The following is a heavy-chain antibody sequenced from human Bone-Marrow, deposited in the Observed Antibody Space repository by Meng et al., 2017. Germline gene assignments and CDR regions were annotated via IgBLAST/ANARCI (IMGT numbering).Heavy chain of an antibody. Sequence: GESLKISCAASGFTFSSYGMHWVRQAPGKGLEWVGRIKSKTDGGTTDYAAPVKGRFTISRDDSKNTLYLQMNSLKTEDTAVYYCTTEIHDSSGWYVRAPAYYYYGMDVWGQGTTVTVSS. CDR1: GFTFSSYG. V-gene: IGHV3-15*01. J-gene: IGHJ6*02. D-gene: IGHD6-19*01. CDR2: IKSKTDGGTT. CDR3: TTEIHDSSGWYVRAPAYYYYGMDV.